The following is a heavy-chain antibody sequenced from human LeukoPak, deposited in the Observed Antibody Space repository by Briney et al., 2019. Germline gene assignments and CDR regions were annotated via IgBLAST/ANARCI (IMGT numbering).Heavy chain of an antibody. CDR3: ARGMNVWGSYRPYYFDY. D-gene: IGHD3-16*02. Sequence: SETLSLTCAVYGGSFSGYYWSWIRQPPGKGLEWIWEIDHSGSTNYNPSLKSRVTISVDTSKNQFSLKLSSVTAADTAVYYCARGMNVWGSYRPYYFDYWGQGTLVTVSS. CDR1: GGSFSGYY. J-gene: IGHJ4*02. CDR2: IDHSGST. V-gene: IGHV4-34*01.